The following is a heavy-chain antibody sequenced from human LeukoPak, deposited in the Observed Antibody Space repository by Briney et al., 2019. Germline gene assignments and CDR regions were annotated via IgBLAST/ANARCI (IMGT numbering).Heavy chain of an antibody. Sequence: SQTLSLTCTVSGVSISTYYWSWIRQPPGKGLEWIGHINNNGSTNYNPSLKSRVTMSVDTSKNQFSLKLSSVTAADTAIYYCARHGSGSWYHGAVDTWGQGTMVTVSS. CDR1: GVSISTYY. J-gene: IGHJ3*02. CDR2: INNNGST. CDR3: ARHGSGSWYHGAVDT. D-gene: IGHD6-13*01. V-gene: IGHV4-59*08.